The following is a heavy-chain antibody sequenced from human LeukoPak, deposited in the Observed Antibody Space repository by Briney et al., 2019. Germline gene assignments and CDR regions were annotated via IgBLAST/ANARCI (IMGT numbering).Heavy chain of an antibody. Sequence: ASVKVSCTASGYTFTSYGISWVRQAPGQGLEWMGWISAYNGNTNYAQKLQGRVTMTTDTSTSTAYMELRSLRSDDTAVYYCARAGIQLWLYNWFDPWGQGTLVTVSS. D-gene: IGHD5-18*01. CDR1: GYTFTSYG. CDR2: ISAYNGNT. V-gene: IGHV1-18*04. CDR3: ARAGIQLWLYNWFDP. J-gene: IGHJ5*02.